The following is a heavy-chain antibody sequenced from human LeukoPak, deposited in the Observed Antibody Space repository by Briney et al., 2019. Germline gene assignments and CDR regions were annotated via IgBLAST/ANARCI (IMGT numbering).Heavy chain of an antibody. CDR3: ARGGDPNYYYYYMDV. J-gene: IGHJ6*03. CDR1: GYTFTGYY. V-gene: IGHV1-2*02. D-gene: IGHD2-21*01. CDR2: INPNSGGT. Sequence: ASVKVSCKASGYTFTGYYMHWVRQAPGQGLEWMGWINPNSGGTNYAQKFQGRVTMTRDTSISTAYMELSSLRSEDTAVYYCARGGDPNYYYYYMDVWGKGTTVTVSS.